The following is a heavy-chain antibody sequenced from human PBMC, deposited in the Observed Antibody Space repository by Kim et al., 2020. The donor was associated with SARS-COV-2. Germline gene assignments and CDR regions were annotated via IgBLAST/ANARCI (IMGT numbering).Heavy chain of an antibody. CDR2: ISGSGGST. V-gene: IGHV3-23*01. Sequence: GGSLRLSCAASGFTFSSYAMSWVHQAPGKGLEWVSAISGSGGSTYYADSVKGRFTISRDNSKNTLYLQMNSLRAEDTAVYYCAKGDYYDSSGYYLNHDAFDIWGQGTMVTVSS. D-gene: IGHD3-22*01. CDR1: GFTFSSYA. CDR3: AKGDYYDSSGYYLNHDAFDI. J-gene: IGHJ3*02.